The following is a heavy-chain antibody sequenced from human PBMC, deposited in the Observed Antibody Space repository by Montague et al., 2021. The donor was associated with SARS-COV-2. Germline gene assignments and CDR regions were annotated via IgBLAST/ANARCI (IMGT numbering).Heavy chain of an antibody. V-gene: IGHV4-59*01. CDR3: ATTPGRFGEFHFDY. CDR2: INYSGST. D-gene: IGHD3-10*01. Sequence: SETLSLTCTVSGGSFTNYFWNWIRQPPGKGLEWLGYINYSGSTNYNPSLKSRVTISVDTSKSQFSLKLGSVTAADTAVYYCATTPGRFGEFHFDYWGQGTLVTVSS. J-gene: IGHJ4*02. CDR1: GGSFTNYF.